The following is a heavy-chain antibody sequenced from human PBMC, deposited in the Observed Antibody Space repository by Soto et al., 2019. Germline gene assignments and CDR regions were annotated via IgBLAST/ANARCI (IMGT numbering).Heavy chain of an antibody. V-gene: IGHV3-11*01. J-gene: IGHJ1*01. D-gene: IGHD3-3*02. CDR3: ARALNPGILAAAYFHH. CDR1: GFSFSDFY. CDR2: ISGRGNTI. Sequence: GGSLRLSCAASGFSFSDFYVSWIRQAPGKGLEWLAYISGRGNTIYYADSMKGRFTISRDNAKNSLYLQMNSLRAEDTAIYYCARALNPGILAAAYFHHWGQGTLVTVSS.